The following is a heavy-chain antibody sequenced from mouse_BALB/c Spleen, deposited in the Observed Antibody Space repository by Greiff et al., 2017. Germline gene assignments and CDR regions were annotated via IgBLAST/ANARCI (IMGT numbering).Heavy chain of an antibody. V-gene: IGHV1S29*02. CDR2: IYPYNGGT. D-gene: IGHD2-3*01. Sequence: EVQLVQSGPELVKPGASVKISCKASGYTFTDYNMHWVKQSHGKGLEWIGYIYPYNGGTGYNQKFKSKATLTVDNSSTTAYMELCSLTSEDSAVYYCARSLLDCYPLYAYWGQGTLVTVSA. CDR1: GYTFTDYN. J-gene: IGHJ3*01. CDR3: ARSLLDCYPLYAY.